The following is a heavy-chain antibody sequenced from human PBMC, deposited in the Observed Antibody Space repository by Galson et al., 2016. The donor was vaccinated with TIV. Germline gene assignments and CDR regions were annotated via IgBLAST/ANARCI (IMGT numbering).Heavy chain of an antibody. CDR2: INTDGSTT. J-gene: IGHJ4*02. D-gene: IGHD3-22*01. V-gene: IGHV3-74*01. Sequence: SLRLSCAASGFTFSTYWMHWVRQAPGKGLVWVSRINTDGSTTNYADSVKGRFTISRDNAKNTLYLQINGLSAEDTAVYYSSRPSHYYDISSFYPLDFWGQGTLVTVSS. CDR1: GFTFSTYW. CDR3: SRPSHYYDISSFYPLDF.